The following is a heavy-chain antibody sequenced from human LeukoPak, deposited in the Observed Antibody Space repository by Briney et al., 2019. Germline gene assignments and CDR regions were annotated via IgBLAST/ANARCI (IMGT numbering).Heavy chain of an antibody. J-gene: IGHJ5*02. Sequence: SETLSLTCTVSGGSISSYYWSWIRQPPGKGLEWIGSMLYSGTAYYNPSLKSRVTISVDTSKNQFSLKLRSVTAADTAVYYCARAPTVTNHYYSWFDPWGQGTLVTVSS. CDR1: GGSISSYY. V-gene: IGHV4-59*01. CDR3: ARAPTVTNHYYSWFDP. D-gene: IGHD4-17*01. CDR2: MLYSGTA.